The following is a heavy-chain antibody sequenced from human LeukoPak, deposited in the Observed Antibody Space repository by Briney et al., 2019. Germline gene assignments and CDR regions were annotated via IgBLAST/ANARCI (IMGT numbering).Heavy chain of an antibody. Sequence: GESLKISCKGSGFTSTNYWIAWVLQVPGKDLEWMGIIYARDHDTRYSPSFQGQVTISADKSISTAYLQWSSLKASDTAMYYCARLLSSGCPLDIWGQGTMVTVSS. J-gene: IGHJ3*02. CDR1: GFTSTNYW. CDR3: ARLLSSGCPLDI. D-gene: IGHD6-19*01. CDR2: IYARDHDT. V-gene: IGHV5-51*01.